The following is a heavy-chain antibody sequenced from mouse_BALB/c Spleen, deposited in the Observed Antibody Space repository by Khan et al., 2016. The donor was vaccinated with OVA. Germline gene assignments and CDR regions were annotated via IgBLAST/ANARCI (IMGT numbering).Heavy chain of an antibody. D-gene: IGHD4-1*01. CDR3: ASHLTGSVAY. J-gene: IGHJ3*01. CDR1: GFTFSTYG. V-gene: IGHV5-6*01. CDR2: INSDGYYT. Sequence: EVQLVESGGDLMKPGGSLKLSCAASGFTFSTYGMSWVRQTPDKRLEWVATINSDGYYTYYPDSVQGRFTISRNNAKNTLYLQMSSLKSEDTAMYYCASHLTGSVAYWGQGTLVTVSA.